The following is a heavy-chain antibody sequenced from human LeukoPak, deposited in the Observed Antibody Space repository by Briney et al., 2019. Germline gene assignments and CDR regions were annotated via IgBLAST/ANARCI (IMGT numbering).Heavy chain of an antibody. J-gene: IGHJ2*01. V-gene: IGHV4-4*08. CDR3: ARDFLTPGSRYFDL. Sequence: SETLSLTCTVSGGSISSYYWSWIRQPPGKGLEWIGYIYTSGSTNYNPSLKSRVTMSVDTSKNQFSLKLSSVTAADTAVYYCARDFLTPGSRYFDLWGRGTLVTVSS. CDR2: IYTSGST. CDR1: GGSISSYY.